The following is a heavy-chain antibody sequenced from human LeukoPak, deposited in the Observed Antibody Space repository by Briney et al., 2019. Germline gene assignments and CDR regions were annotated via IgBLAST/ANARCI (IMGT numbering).Heavy chain of an antibody. Sequence: GGSLRLSCAVSGITLSNYGMSWVRQAPGKGLEWVAGFSGSGGGTNYADSVKGRFTISRDNPKNTVFLQMNSLRAEDTAVYYCARDADGPGSLIDYWGQGALVTVSS. CDR2: FSGSGGGT. V-gene: IGHV3-23*01. CDR3: ARDADGPGSLIDY. J-gene: IGHJ4*02. D-gene: IGHD2-8*01. CDR1: GITLSNYG.